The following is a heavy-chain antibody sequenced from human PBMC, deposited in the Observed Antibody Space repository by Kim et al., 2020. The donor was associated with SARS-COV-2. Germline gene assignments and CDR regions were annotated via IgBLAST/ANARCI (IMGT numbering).Heavy chain of an antibody. CDR3: ARDCRGSGCFFNRYYYYYYMDV. CDR1: GFTVSSNY. Sequence: GGSLRLSCAASGFTVSSNYMSWVRQAPGKGLEWVSVIYSGGSTYYADSVKGRFTISRDNSKNTLYLQMNSLRAEDTAVYYCARDCRGSGCFFNRYYYYYYMDVWGKGTTVTVSS. D-gene: IGHD3-22*01. J-gene: IGHJ6*03. V-gene: IGHV3-66*01. CDR2: IYSGGST.